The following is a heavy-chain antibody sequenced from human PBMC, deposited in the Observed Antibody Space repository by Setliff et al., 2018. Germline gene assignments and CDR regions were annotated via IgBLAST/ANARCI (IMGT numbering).Heavy chain of an antibody. CDR3: ARSRTTAVKGGVFAV. CDR2: IYYSGST. CDR1: GASITSEAYY. V-gene: IGHV4-31*03. J-gene: IGHJ2*01. Sequence: SETLSLTCIVSGASITSEAYYWSWIRQYPGKGLEWIGYIYYSGSTYYNPSLQSRVTVSLDSSKDHFSLELTSVTAADTAVYFCARSRTTAVKGGVFAVWGRGTQVTVSS. D-gene: IGHD1-7*01.